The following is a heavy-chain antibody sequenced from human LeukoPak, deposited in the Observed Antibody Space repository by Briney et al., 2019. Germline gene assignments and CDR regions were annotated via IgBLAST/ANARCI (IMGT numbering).Heavy chain of an antibody. D-gene: IGHD6-13*01. J-gene: IGHJ4*02. Sequence: PSETLSLTCTVSGGSISSSSYYWGWIRQPPGKGLEWIGSIYYSGSTYYNPSLKSRVTISVDTSKNQFSLKLSSVTAADTAVYYCARHLRGSWYYFDYWGQGTLVTVSS. CDR1: GGSISSSSYY. CDR3: ARHLRGSWYYFDY. CDR2: IYYSGST. V-gene: IGHV4-39*01.